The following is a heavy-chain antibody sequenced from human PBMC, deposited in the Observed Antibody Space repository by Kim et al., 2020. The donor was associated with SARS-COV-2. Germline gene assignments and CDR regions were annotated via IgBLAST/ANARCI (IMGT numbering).Heavy chain of an antibody. V-gene: IGHV4-34*01. CDR3: ARATSIVDYSNYGWFDP. CDR2: INHSGST. D-gene: IGHD4-4*01. CDR1: GGSFSAFY. J-gene: IGHJ5*02. Sequence: SETLSLTCSVSGGSFSAFYWSWIRQPPGKGLEWIGEINHSGSTNYNPSLKSRLTISVDTSKNQFSLLLSSLTAADTAVYYCARATSIVDYSNYGWFDPWGQGTLVTVSS.